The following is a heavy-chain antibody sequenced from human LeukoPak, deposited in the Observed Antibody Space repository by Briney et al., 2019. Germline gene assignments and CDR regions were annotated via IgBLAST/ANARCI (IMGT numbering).Heavy chain of an antibody. CDR2: ISGDGGST. Sequence: GGSLRLSCAASGFTFDDYAMHWVRHAPGKGLEWVSLISGDGGSTYYADSVKGRFTISRDNSKNSLYLQMNSLRTEDTALYYCAKDKDSLWFGELLTRGAGYYYYGMDVWGQGTTVTVSS. J-gene: IGHJ6*02. V-gene: IGHV3-43*02. D-gene: IGHD3-10*01. CDR1: GFTFDDYA. CDR3: AKDKDSLWFGELLTRGAGYYYYGMDV.